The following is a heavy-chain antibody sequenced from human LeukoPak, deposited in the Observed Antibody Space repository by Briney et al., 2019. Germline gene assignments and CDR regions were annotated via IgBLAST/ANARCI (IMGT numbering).Heavy chain of an antibody. V-gene: IGHV4-39*07. D-gene: IGHD3-22*01. Sequence: SETLSLTCTVSGGSISSSRYYWGWIRQPPGKGQEWIGEIKHSGSTNYNPSLKSRVTISVDTSKNQFSLKLSSVTAADTAVYYCARGRVVITSDGTVNAFDIWGQGTMVTVSS. CDR1: GGSISSSRYY. CDR2: IKHSGST. J-gene: IGHJ3*02. CDR3: ARGRVVITSDGTVNAFDI.